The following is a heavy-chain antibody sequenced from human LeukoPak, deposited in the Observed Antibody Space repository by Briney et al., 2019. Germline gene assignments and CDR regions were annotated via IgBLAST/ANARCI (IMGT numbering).Heavy chain of an antibody. CDR3: TTDVYYGDYPPIRWFDP. CDR2: IKSKPDGGTT. J-gene: IGHJ5*02. V-gene: IGHV3-15*01. Sequence: PGGSLRLSCAASGFTFSSYWMSWVRQAPGKGLEWVGRIKSKPDGGTTDYAAPVKGRFTISRDDSKTTLYLQMSSLKTEDTAVYYCTTDVYYGDYPPIRWFDPWGQGTLVTVSS. CDR1: GFTFSSYW. D-gene: IGHD4-17*01.